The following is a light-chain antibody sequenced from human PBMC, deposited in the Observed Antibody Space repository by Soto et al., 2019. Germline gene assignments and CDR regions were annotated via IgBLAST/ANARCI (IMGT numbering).Light chain of an antibody. Sequence: QSVLTQPPSTSGTPGQRVTISCSGSTSNIGSNTVSWYQQLPGTAPKLLIYGHNQRPSGVPDRFSGSKSGSSASLAISGLQSEDEADYYCGVWDDRLIRYIFGAGTKLTVL. V-gene: IGLV1-44*01. CDR3: GVWDDRLIRYI. J-gene: IGLJ1*01. CDR2: GHN. CDR1: TSNIGSNT.